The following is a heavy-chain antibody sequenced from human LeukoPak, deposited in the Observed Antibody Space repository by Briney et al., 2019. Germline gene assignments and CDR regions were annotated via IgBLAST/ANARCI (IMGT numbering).Heavy chain of an antibody. V-gene: IGHV3-30*04. CDR2: ISYDGSNK. D-gene: IGHD5-24*01. Sequence: GSLRLSCAASGFTFSSYAMHWVRQAPGKGLEWVAVISYDGSNKYYADSVKGRFTISRDNSKNTLYLQMNSLRAEDTAVYYCAKSGYNRFDYWGQGTLVTVSS. CDR3: AKSGYNRFDY. CDR1: GFTFSSYA. J-gene: IGHJ4*02.